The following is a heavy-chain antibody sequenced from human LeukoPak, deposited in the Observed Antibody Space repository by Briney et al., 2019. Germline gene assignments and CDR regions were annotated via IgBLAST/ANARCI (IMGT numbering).Heavy chain of an antibody. CDR2: ISGSGGST. J-gene: IGHJ3*02. Sequence: GGSLRLSCAASGFTFTRYAMSWVGQAPGKGLEWVSGISGSGGSTYYADSVKGRFTISRDNSKNTLYLQMNSLRAEDTAVYYCAKDFVVVIAAGDAFDIWGQGTMVTVSS. D-gene: IGHD2-15*01. CDR3: AKDFVVVIAAGDAFDI. CDR1: GFTFTRYA. V-gene: IGHV3-23*01.